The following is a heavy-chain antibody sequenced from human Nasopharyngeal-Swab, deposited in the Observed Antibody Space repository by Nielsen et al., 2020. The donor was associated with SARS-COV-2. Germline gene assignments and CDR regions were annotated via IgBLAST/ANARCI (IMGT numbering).Heavy chain of an antibody. J-gene: IGHJ4*02. Sequence: VRQAPGKGLEWVSYISSSSSTIYYADSAKGRFTISRDNAKNSLYLQMNSLRAEDTAVYYCARVRRDGYNLHFDYWGQGTLVTVSS. D-gene: IGHD5-24*01. CDR2: ISSSSSTI. CDR3: ARVRRDGYNLHFDY. V-gene: IGHV3-48*04.